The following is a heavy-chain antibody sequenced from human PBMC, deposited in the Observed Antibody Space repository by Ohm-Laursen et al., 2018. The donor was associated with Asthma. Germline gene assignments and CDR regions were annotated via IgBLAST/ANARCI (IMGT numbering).Heavy chain of an antibody. CDR3: ARGSSERDYYYYGMDV. CDR2: IYSGGST. V-gene: IGHV3-53*01. CDR1: GFTVSSNY. J-gene: IGHJ6*02. Sequence: SLRLSCAASGFTVSSNYMSWVRPAPGKGLEWVSAIYSGGSTYYADSVKGRFTISRDNSKNTLYLQMNSLRAEDPAVYYCARGSSERDYYYYGMDVWGQGTTVTVSS.